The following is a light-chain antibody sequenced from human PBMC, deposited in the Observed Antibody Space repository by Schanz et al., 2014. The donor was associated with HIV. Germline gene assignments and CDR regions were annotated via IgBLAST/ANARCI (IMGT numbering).Light chain of an antibody. CDR3: SSYTSTSTRV. Sequence: QSALTQPASVSGSPGQSITISCTGTSSDVGGYKYVSWYQQYPGKAPKLIIFDVDNRPSGVSHRFSGSKSGNTASLTISGLQAEDEADYYCSSYTSTSTRVFGGGTKLTVL. CDR2: DVD. CDR1: SSDVGGYKY. V-gene: IGLV2-14*01. J-gene: IGLJ3*02.